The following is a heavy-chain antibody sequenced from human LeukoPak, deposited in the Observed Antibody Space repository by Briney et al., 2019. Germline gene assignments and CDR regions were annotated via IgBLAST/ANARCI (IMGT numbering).Heavy chain of an antibody. CDR2: ISGTGTGT. V-gene: IGHV3-23*01. J-gene: IGHJ4*02. CDR1: GFTFNNYD. Sequence: GGSLRLSCAASGFTFNNYDMNWVRQAPGKGLEWVSGISGTGTGTYYADSVKGRFTISRDNSKNTLYLQMNSLRAEDTAVYYCAKCTRVDWLPIDYWGQGTLVTVSS. D-gene: IGHD3-9*01. CDR3: AKCTRVDWLPIDY.